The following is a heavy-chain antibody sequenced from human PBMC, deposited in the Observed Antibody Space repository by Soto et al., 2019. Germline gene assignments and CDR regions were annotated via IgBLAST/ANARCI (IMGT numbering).Heavy chain of an antibody. V-gene: IGHV4-30-4*01. Sequence: QVQLQESGPGLVQPSQTLSLTCTVSGGSISSDEYYWTWVRQPPGKGLEWIGNIHDTATTSYNPSLKSRLSLSVDTSNNQFSLRLKSVTAADTAVYFCASQYYDFSSGALDFWGQGILVPVSS. CDR3: ASQYYDFSSGALDF. D-gene: IGHD3-3*01. J-gene: IGHJ4*02. CDR1: GGSISSDEYY. CDR2: IHDTATT.